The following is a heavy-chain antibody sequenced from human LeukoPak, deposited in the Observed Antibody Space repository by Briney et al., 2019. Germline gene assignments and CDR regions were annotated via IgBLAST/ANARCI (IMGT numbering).Heavy chain of an antibody. V-gene: IGHV3-48*01. D-gene: IGHD6-13*01. CDR3: ARAIAAAEDY. J-gene: IGHJ4*02. CDR1: GFTFSSYA. CDR2: ISGSSSTI. Sequence: GGSLRLSCAASGFTFSSYAMSWVRQAPGKGLEWVSYISGSSSTIYYADSVKGRFTISRDNAKNSVHLQMNSLRAEDTAVYYCARAIAAAEDYWGQGTLVTVSS.